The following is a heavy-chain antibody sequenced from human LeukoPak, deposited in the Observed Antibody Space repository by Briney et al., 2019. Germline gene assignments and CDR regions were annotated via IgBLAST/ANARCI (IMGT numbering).Heavy chain of an antibody. V-gene: IGHV4-39*01. Sequence: SETLSLTCTVSGGSISSSDYYWGWIRQPPGKGLEWIGSLDYYGNTNYNPSLKSRITISVDTSKNQFSLELSSVTAADTAVYYCARREGRQWFQFDSWGQGTLVTVSS. CDR3: ARREGRQWFQFDS. CDR1: GGSISSSDYY. D-gene: IGHD2-8*01. J-gene: IGHJ4*02. CDR2: LDYYGNT.